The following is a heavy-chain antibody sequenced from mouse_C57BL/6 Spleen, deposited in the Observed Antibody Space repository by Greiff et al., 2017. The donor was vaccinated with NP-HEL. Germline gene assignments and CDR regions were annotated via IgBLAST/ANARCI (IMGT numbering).Heavy chain of an antibody. CDR1: GFTFSDYY. J-gene: IGHJ2*01. V-gene: IGHV5-16*01. CDR3: ARGGRGYYFDY. D-gene: IGHD3-3*01. Sequence: EVKLVESEGGLVQPGSSMKLSCTASGFTFSDYYMAWVRQVPEKGLEWVANINYDGSSTYYLDSLKSRFIISRDNAKNILYLQMSSLKSEDTATYYCARGGRGYYFDYWGQGTTLTVSS. CDR2: INYDGSST.